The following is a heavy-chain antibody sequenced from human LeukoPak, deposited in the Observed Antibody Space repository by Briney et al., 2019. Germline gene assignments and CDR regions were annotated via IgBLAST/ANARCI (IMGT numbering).Heavy chain of an antibody. CDR2: IYYSGST. Sequence: SETLSLTCTVSGGSISSSSYYWGWIRQPPGKGLEWIGSIYYSGSTYYNPSLKSQVTISVDTSKNQFSLKLSSLTAADTAVYYCARRNEYNWNYSFDLWGRGTLVIVSS. D-gene: IGHD1-7*01. J-gene: IGHJ2*01. CDR3: ARRNEYNWNYSFDL. V-gene: IGHV4-39*01. CDR1: GGSISSSSYY.